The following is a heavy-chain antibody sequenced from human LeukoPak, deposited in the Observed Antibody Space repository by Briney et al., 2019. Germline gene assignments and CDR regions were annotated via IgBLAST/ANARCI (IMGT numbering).Heavy chain of an antibody. CDR3: ARGYQRPDY. Sequence: GGSLRLSCAASGFTFSTYTMNWVRQAPGKGLEWVSSISSSSNNINYADSVRGRFTISRDNAMNSVHLQMNSLRVEDTAVYYCARGYQRPDYWGQGTLITVSS. CDR2: ISSSSNNI. CDR1: GFTFSTYT. D-gene: IGHD2-2*01. V-gene: IGHV3-21*01. J-gene: IGHJ4*02.